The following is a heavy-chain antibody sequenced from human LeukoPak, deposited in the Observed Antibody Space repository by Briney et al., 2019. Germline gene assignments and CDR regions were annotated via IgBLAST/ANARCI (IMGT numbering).Heavy chain of an antibody. CDR2: ISNSGGST. Sequence: GGSLRLSCAVSGFTFSSYAMSWVRQAPGKGLEWVSVISNSGGSTDYADSVKGRFTISRDNSKNTLYLQMNSLRAEDTAVYYCAKDPTSVIVVVPAVRFDYWGQGTLVTVSS. CDR3: AKDPTSVIVVVPAVRFDY. D-gene: IGHD2-2*01. CDR1: GFTFSSYA. V-gene: IGHV3-23*01. J-gene: IGHJ4*02.